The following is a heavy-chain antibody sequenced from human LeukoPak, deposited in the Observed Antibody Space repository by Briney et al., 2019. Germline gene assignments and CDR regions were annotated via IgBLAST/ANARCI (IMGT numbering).Heavy chain of an antibody. V-gene: IGHV3-23*01. CDR2: ISKNGVDK. CDR3: AKGAQSTLIDY. Sequence: PGGSLRLSCAASEFTFSSFAMSWVRQAAGRGLEWVSSISKNGVDKRYADSVKGRFTISRDNSKNTVYLQMSSLRGEDTAVYYCAKGAQSTLIDYWGQGTLVTVSS. CDR1: EFTFSSFA. D-gene: IGHD2-15*01. J-gene: IGHJ4*02.